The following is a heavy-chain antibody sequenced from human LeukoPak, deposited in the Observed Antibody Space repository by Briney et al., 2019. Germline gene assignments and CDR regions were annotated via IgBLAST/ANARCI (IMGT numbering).Heavy chain of an antibody. CDR3: ARGRHFDWPPSINWFDP. CDR2: IYTSGST. J-gene: IGHJ5*02. D-gene: IGHD3-9*01. Sequence: NSSETLSLTCTVSGGSISSYYWSWIRQPAGKGLEWIGRIYTSGSTNYNPSLKSRVTMSVDTSKNQFSLKLSSVTAADTAVYYCARGRHFDWPPSINWFDPWGQGTLVTVSS. V-gene: IGHV4-4*07. CDR1: GGSISSYY.